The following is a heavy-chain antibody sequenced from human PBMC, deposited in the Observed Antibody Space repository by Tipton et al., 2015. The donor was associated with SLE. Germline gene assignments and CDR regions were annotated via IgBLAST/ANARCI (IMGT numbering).Heavy chain of an antibody. J-gene: IGHJ3*02. D-gene: IGHD3-22*01. V-gene: IGHV4-39*01. CDR3: ARHPYYYDSLGAFDI. CDR1: GGSISNYY. Sequence: TLSLTCTVSGGSISNYYWSWIRQPPGKGLEWIGSIYYSGSTYYNPSLKSRVTISVDTSKNQFSLKLSSVTAADTAVYYCARHPYYYDSLGAFDIWGQGTMVTVSS. CDR2: IYYSGST.